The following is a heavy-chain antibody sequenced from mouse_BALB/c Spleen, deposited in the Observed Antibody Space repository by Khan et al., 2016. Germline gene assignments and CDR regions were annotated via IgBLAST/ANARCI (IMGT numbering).Heavy chain of an antibody. V-gene: IGHV14-3*02. D-gene: IGHD2-4*01. CDR3: ARSPYDYDVGFAY. J-gene: IGHJ3*01. CDR2: IDPATGNT. Sequence: VQLQQPGAELVKPGASVKLSCTASGFNIKDTYMHWVKQRPEQGLEWIGRIDPATGNTKYDPKFQGKATITAAPSSNTAYLQLSSLTSEDTAVYYCARSPYDYDVGFAYWGQGTRVTVSA. CDR1: GFNIKDTY.